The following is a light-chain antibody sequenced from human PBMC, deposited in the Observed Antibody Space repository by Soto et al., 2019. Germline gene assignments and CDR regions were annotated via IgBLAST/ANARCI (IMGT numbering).Light chain of an antibody. CDR2: DVT. CDR3: CSYERSNSYV. CDR1: SSDVGGYNY. J-gene: IGLJ1*01. V-gene: IGLV2-11*01. Sequence: QSVLTQPRSVSGSPGQSVTISCTGTSSDVGGYNYVSWYQQHPGKAPKLMIYDVTKRPSGVPDSFSGSKSGTTASLTISGLQAEDEADYYCCSYERSNSYVFGAGTKVTVL.